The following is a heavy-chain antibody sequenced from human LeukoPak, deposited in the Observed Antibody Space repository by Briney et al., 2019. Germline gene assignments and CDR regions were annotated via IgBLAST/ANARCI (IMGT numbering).Heavy chain of an antibody. CDR2: ISAYNGNT. D-gene: IGHD3-3*01. V-gene: IGHV1-18*04. CDR3: AKVDYDFWSGDGLDI. J-gene: IGHJ3*02. CDR1: GYTFTGYH. Sequence: AASVKVSCKTSGYTFTGYHIHWVRQAPGQGLEWMGWISAYNGNTNYAQKLQGRVTMTTDTSTSTAYMELRSLRSDDTAVYYCAKVDYDFWSGDGLDIWGQGTMVTVSS.